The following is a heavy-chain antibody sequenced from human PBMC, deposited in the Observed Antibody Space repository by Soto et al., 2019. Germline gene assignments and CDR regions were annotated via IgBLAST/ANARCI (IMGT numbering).Heavy chain of an antibody. CDR2: VYSTEIT. V-gene: IGHV4-59*01. CDR1: GNSISSYF. J-gene: IGHJ5*02. Sequence: PPETLSLTCAVSGNSISSYFRRWIRRLPGKGPEWIGCVYSTEITDYNPSLKSRIAISIHTAKNHFSLKVRSFTASYTAGYYCARGSEAWFDPCPQGTLVAVSA. CDR3: ARGSEAWFDP.